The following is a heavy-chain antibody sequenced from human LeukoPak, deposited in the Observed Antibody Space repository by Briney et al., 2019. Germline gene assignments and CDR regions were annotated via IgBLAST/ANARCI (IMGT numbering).Heavy chain of an antibody. CDR3: ARGALRTTEAFDI. CDR2: INPSGGST. V-gene: IGHV1-46*01. Sequence: ASVKVSCKASGYTFTSCSIHWVRQAPGQGLKRLGIINPSGGSTTYAQKFQGRVTMTRDTSTSTVYMELSSLRSEDTAVYYCARGALRTTEAFDIWGQGTMVTVSS. D-gene: IGHD1-14*01. J-gene: IGHJ3*02. CDR1: GYTFTSCS.